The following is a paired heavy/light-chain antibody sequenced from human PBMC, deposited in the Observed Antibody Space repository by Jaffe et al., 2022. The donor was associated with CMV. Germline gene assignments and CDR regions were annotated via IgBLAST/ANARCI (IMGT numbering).Heavy chain of an antibody. V-gene: IGHV3-64*01. CDR1: GFTFSTYP. J-gene: IGHJ3*02. CDR3: ARDTRPGFAFDI. CDR2: ILGNGGST. Sequence: EVLLVESGGGLVQPGGSLRLSCAASGFTFSTYPMHWVRQAPGKGLEYVSSILGNGGSTSYANSVEGRFTISRDNSKNTVYLQMGSLRPEDMAVYYCARDTRPGFAFDIWGQGTMVTVSS.
Light chain of an antibody. CDR2: DVT. Sequence: QSALTQPASVSGSPGQSTTISCTGTSSDVGGYNYVSWYQQHPGKAPKLMIYDVTNRPSGVSSRFSGSKSGNTASLTISGLQAEDEAEYYCSSYTSRSAPYVFGTGTKVTVL. J-gene: IGLJ1*01. CDR1: SSDVGGYNY. V-gene: IGLV2-14*03. CDR3: SSYTSRSAPYV.